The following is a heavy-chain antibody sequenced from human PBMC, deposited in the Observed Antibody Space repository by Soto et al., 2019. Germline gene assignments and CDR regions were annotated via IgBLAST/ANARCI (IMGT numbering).Heavy chain of an antibody. CDR2: IYHSGST. Sequence: PSETLSLTCAVSGYSISSGYYWGWIRQPPGKGLEWIGSIYHSGSTYYNPSLKSRVTISVDTSKNQFSLKLSPVTAADTAVYYCARGVATITTPKYYYYYYGMDVWGQGXTVTVYS. CDR3: ARGVATITTPKYYYYYYGMDV. CDR1: GYSISSGYY. J-gene: IGHJ6*02. V-gene: IGHV4-38-2*01. D-gene: IGHD5-12*01.